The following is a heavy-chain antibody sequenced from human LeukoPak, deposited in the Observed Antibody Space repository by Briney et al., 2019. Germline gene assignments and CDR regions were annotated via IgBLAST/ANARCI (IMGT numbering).Heavy chain of an antibody. D-gene: IGHD3-22*01. CDR2: ISGSGGST. V-gene: IGHV3-23*01. Sequence: LSLTCTVSGGSISSGGYYWSWVRQAPGKGLEWVSAISGSGGSTYYADSVKGRFTISRDNSKNTLYLQMNSLRAEDTAVYYCAKEWAYYYDSSGYYPPGAFDIWGQGTMVTVSS. J-gene: IGHJ3*02. CDR1: GGSISSGGYY. CDR3: AKEWAYYYDSSGYYPPGAFDI.